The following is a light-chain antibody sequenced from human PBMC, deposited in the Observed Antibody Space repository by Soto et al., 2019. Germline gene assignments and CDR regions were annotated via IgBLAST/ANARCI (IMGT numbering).Light chain of an antibody. CDR3: AAWDDSLNAVV. CDR2: SNN. J-gene: IGLJ2*01. V-gene: IGLV1-44*01. Sequence: QSVLTQPPSASGTPGQRVTMSCSGSSSNIGSNTVNWYQQLPGTAPKLLIYSNNQRPSGVPDRFSGSKSGTSASLAISGLQSEDEADYYCAAWDDSLNAVVFGGGTKVTVL. CDR1: SSNIGSNT.